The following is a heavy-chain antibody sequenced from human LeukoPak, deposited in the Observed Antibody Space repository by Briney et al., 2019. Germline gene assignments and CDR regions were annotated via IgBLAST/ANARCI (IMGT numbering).Heavy chain of an antibody. CDR3: AKEQDGGFDY. CDR1: GFTFDDYA. J-gene: IGHJ4*02. D-gene: IGHD3-16*01. CDR2: ISWNSGSI. Sequence: GRSLRLSCAASGFTFDDYAMHWVRQAPGKGLEWVSGISWNSGSIGYADSVKGRFTISRDIAKNSLYLQMNSLRAEDMALYYCAKEQDGGFDYWGQGTLVTVSS. V-gene: IGHV3-9*03.